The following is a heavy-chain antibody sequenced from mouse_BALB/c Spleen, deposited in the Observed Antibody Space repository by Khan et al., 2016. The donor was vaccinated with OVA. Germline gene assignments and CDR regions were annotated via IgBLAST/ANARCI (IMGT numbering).Heavy chain of an antibody. D-gene: IGHD4-1*01. Sequence: QVQLKQSGAELARPGASVKLSCKASGYTFTSYWMQWVKQRPGQGLEWIGAIYPGDGDTRYTQKFKGKATLTADKSSSTAYMQLSSLASEDSAVYYCARDWDWAIDYWGQGTSVTVSS. CDR2: IYPGDGDT. CDR1: GYTFTSYW. V-gene: IGHV1-87*01. J-gene: IGHJ4*01. CDR3: ARDWDWAIDY.